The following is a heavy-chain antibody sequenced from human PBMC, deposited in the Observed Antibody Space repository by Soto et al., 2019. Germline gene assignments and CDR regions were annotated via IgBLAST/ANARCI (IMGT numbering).Heavy chain of an antibody. Sequence: SSETLSLTCTVSGGSISSSSYYWGWVRQPPGKGLEWIGSIYYSGSTYYNPSLKSRVTISVDTSKNQFSLKLSSVTAADTAVYYCARLLRVRAFDIWGQGTMVTVSS. D-gene: IGHD4-17*01. CDR2: IYYSGST. V-gene: IGHV4-39*01. J-gene: IGHJ3*02. CDR1: GGSISSSSYY. CDR3: ARLLRVRAFDI.